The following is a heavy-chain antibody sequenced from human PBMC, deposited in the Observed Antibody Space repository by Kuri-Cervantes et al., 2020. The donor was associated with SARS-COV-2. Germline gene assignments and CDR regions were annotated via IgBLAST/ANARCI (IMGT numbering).Heavy chain of an antibody. D-gene: IGHD3-22*01. CDR3: ARSPPSNYDSSGYYSDY. CDR1: GFTFSSYE. V-gene: IGHV3-48*03. J-gene: IGHJ4*02. Sequence: SCAASGFTFSSYEMNWVRQAPGKGLEWVSYISSSGSTIYYADSVKGRFTTSRDNAKNSLYLQMNSLRAEDTAVYYCARSPPSNYDSSGYYSDYWGQGTLVTVSS. CDR2: ISSSGSTI.